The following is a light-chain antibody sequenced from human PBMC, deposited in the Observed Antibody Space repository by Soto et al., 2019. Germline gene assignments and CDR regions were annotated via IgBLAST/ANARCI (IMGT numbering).Light chain of an antibody. CDR2: GAS. CDR1: QSVSSSY. Sequence: EIVLTQSPGTLSLSPGERATLSCRASQSVSSSYLAWYQQKPGQAPRLLIYGASSRATGIPDRFSGSGSGRDFTLTISRLEPEDFAVYYCQQYGSSPGLITFGPGTKVDIK. V-gene: IGKV3-20*01. J-gene: IGKJ3*01. CDR3: QQYGSSPGLIT.